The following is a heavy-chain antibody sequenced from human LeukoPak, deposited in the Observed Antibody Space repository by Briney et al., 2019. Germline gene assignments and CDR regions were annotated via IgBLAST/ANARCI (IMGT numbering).Heavy chain of an antibody. CDR1: GYPFSSYS. CDR2: ISVSGGVR. D-gene: IGHD3-3*01. J-gene: IGHJ5*02. CDR3: ARTLTVCGFDP. Sequence: PGGSLRLSCVASGYPFSSYSMNWIRQAPGKGLEWVSYISVSGGVRSYADSVKGRFTISRDNAKNSLYLQMNSLRAEDTAVYYCARTLTVCGFDPWGQGTLVTVSS. V-gene: IGHV3-21*05.